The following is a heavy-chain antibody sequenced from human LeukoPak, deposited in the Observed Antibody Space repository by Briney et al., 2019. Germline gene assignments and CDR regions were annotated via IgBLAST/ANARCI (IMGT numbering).Heavy chain of an antibody. CDR2: IYYSGST. CDR3: ARVLMEMATAYFDY. V-gene: IGHV4-39*07. D-gene: IGHD5-24*01. Sequence: SETLSLTCTVSGGSISSSSYYWGWIRQPPGKGLEWIGSIYYSGSTYYNPSLKSRVTISVDTSKNQFSLKLSSVTAADTAVYYCARVLMEMATAYFDYWGQGTLVTVSS. CDR1: GGSISSSSYY. J-gene: IGHJ4*02.